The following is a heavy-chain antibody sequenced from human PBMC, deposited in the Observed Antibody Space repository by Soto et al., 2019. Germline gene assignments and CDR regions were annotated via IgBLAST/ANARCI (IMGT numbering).Heavy chain of an antibody. CDR1: EFTVSSNY. V-gene: IGHV3-53*01. D-gene: IGHD2-2*01. CDR3: ARGSNIVLVPATNYGMDV. Sequence: EVQLVESGGGLIQPGGSLRLSCAASEFTVSSNYMSWVRQAPGKGLEWVSVIYSGGSTYYADSVKGRFTISRDNSKNSLYLQMNSLRAEDTAVYYCARGSNIVLVPATNYGMDVWGQGTTVTVSS. J-gene: IGHJ6*02. CDR2: IYSGGST.